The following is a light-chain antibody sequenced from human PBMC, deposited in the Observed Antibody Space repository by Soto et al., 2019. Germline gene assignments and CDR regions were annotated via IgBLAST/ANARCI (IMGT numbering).Light chain of an antibody. CDR1: QSVLYNSNNKNY. CDR2: WAS. V-gene: IGKV4-1*01. CDR3: QQYYSTPLT. Sequence: DIVMTQSPDSLAVSLGERATINCKSSQSVLYNSNNKNYLAWYQQKPRQPPKLLIYWASTRESGVPDRFSGKGSGTDFPLNISSLQAEDVAVYYCQQYYSTPLTFGGGTKVEIK. J-gene: IGKJ4*01.